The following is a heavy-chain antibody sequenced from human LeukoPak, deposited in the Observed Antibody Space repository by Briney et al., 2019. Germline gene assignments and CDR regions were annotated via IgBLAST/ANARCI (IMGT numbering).Heavy chain of an antibody. CDR2: IFYSGST. D-gene: IGHD6-13*01. J-gene: IGHJ1*01. V-gene: IGHV4-39*01. Sequence: SETLSLTCTVSGGSISSSTDYWGWSRQPPGKGLEWIVSIFYSGSTYYSPSLQSRVTISIDTSKNQFSLKLSSVTAADTAMYYCARLKFSWHSYFHPWGQGTLVTVSS. CDR1: GGSISSSTDY. CDR3: ARLKFSWHSYFHP.